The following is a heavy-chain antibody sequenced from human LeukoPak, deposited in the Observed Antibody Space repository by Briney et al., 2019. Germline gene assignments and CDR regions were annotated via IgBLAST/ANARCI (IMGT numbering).Heavy chain of an antibody. V-gene: IGHV4-59*05. CDR3: ARRRRLLWFGELLYYFDY. J-gene: IGHJ4*02. CDR2: IYYSGST. CDR1: GGSISDYY. Sequence: PSETLSLTCIVSGGSISDYYWNWIRQPPGKGLEWIGSIYYSGSTYYNPSLKSRVTISVDTSKNQFSLKLSSVTAADTAVYYCARRRRLLWFGELLYYFDYWGQGTLVTVSS. D-gene: IGHD3-10*01.